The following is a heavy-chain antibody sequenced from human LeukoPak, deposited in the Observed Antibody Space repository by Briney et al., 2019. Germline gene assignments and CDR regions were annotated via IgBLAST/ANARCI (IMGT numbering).Heavy chain of an antibody. D-gene: IGHD3-22*01. CDR1: GYTFTSYG. CDR3: ARVDYYDSSGLDY. J-gene: IGHJ4*02. CDR2: ISAYNGNT. Sequence: ASVKVSCKASGYTFTSYGISWVRQAPGQGLEWMGWISAYNGNTNYAQKLQGRVTMTPDTSTSTAYMELRRLRSDDTAVYYCARVDYYDSSGLDYWGQGTLVTVSS. V-gene: IGHV1-18*01.